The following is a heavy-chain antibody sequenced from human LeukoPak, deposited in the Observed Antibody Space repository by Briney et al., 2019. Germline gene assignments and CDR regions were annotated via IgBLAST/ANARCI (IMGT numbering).Heavy chain of an antibody. CDR1: GFTFSSYW. D-gene: IGHD3-10*01. CDR2: IKQDGSEK. J-gene: IGHJ4*02. V-gene: IGHV3-7*01. CDR3: ARESDYASGGY. Sequence: PGGSLRLSCAASGFTFSSYWMSWVRQAPGKGLEWVGKIKQDGSEKYYVDSVKGRFTISRDNAKNSLYLQMNSLRAEDTAVYYCARESDYASGGYWGQGTLVTVSS.